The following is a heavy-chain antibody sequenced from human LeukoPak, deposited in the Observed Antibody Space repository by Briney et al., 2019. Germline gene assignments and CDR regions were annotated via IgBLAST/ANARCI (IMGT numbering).Heavy chain of an antibody. Sequence: GGSLRLSCAASGLTFINFPMHWVSQAPGKGLEWVALIQDDGATTNYADSVRGRFTIFRDNSKSTVYLQMNSLKPDDTAVYYSATQSITLVVVISLFDYWGQGTLVTVSS. V-gene: IGHV3-30*02. J-gene: IGHJ4*02. CDR3: ATQSITLVVVISLFDY. D-gene: IGHD3-22*01. CDR1: GLTFINFP. CDR2: IQDDGATT.